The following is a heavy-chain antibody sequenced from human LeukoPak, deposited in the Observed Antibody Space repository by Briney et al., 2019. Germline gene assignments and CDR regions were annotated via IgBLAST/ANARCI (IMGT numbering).Heavy chain of an antibody. V-gene: IGHV3-30-3*01. J-gene: IGHJ6*03. CDR3: VRGGDSSPPPNFYYYYFDV. D-gene: IGHD3-22*01. CDR2: ISFDGNNE. CDR1: GFTFANYA. Sequence: GGSLRLSCAASGFTFANYAMHWVRQAPGKGLEWVAIISFDGNNEYYADSVKGRFTISRDNSRNTLYLDIKSLRPEDTALYHCVRGGDSSPPPNFYYYYFDVWGKGTRVTVSS.